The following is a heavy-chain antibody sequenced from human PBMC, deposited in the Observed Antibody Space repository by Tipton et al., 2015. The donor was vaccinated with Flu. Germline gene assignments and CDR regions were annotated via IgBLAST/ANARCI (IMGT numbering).Heavy chain of an antibody. V-gene: IGHV1-8*01. J-gene: IGHJ6*02. D-gene: IGHD3-10*01. Sequence: QLVQSGAEGKKPGASEKVSCKASGYTFISNDIDWVRQAPGQGLESLGWMTPDSGNTGYAPKFQGRVTMTRDTSIGTAYMELSSLGCEDAAVYCGARGRVRGVPGMDVWGQGTTV. CDR3: ARGRVRGVPGMDV. CDR1: GYTFISND. CDR2: MTPDSGNT.